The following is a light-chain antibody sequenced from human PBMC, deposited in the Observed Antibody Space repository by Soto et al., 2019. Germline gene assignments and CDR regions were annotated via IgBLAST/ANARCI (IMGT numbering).Light chain of an antibody. Sequence: EIVITQSTATLSVSPREIVTLSFMASQSVSSNLAWYHQKPGQAPRLLICGASTRATGIPARFSGSGSGTEFTLTISSLQSEDFAVYYCQQYNNWPPITFGQGTRLEI. CDR2: GAS. V-gene: IGKV3-15*01. CDR1: QSVSSN. J-gene: IGKJ5*01. CDR3: QQYNNWPPIT.